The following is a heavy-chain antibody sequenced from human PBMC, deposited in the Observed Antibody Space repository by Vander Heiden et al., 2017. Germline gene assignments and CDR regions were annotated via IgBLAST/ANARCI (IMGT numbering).Heavy chain of an antibody. D-gene: IGHD4-17*01. Sequence: EVQLVESGGGLVQPGRSLRLSCAASGFTFDDYAMHWVRQAPGKGLEWVSGISWNSGSIGYADSVKGRFTISRDNAKNSLYLQMNSLRAEDTALYYCAKESNGDYLDYWGQGTLVTVSS. CDR2: ISWNSGSI. CDR1: GFTFDDYA. V-gene: IGHV3-9*01. CDR3: AKESNGDYLDY. J-gene: IGHJ4*02.